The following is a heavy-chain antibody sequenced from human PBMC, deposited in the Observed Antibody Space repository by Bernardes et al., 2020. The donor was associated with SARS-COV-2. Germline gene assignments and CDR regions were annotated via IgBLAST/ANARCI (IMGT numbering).Heavy chain of an antibody. D-gene: IGHD4-17*01. CDR2: IYPGDSDT. V-gene: IGHV5-51*01. Sequence: GVSLKLSCKGSDYTFTNYWIGWVRKMPGTGLEWMGIIYPGDSDTKYSPSFQGRVTISADKSVNTAYLQWSSLKASDTAIYYCARRRYGDFGVDVWGQGTTVTVSS. J-gene: IGHJ6*02. CDR3: ARRRYGDFGVDV. CDR1: DYTFTNYW.